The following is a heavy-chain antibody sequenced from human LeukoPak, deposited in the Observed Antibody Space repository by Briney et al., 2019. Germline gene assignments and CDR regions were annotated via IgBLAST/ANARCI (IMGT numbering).Heavy chain of an antibody. V-gene: IGHV4-38-2*02. Sequence: SETLSLTCTVSGYSISSGHYWGWIRQPPGKGLEWIGSIYHTGSTYYNPSLRSRVTISADTSKNQFSLKLSSVTAADTAVYYCASDTANYMDVWGKGTTVTVSS. CDR2: IYHTGST. CDR3: ASDTANYMDV. J-gene: IGHJ6*03. D-gene: IGHD5-18*01. CDR1: GYSISSGHY.